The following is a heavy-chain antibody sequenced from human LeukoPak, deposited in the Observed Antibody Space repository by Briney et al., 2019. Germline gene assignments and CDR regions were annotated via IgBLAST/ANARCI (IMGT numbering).Heavy chain of an antibody. J-gene: IGHJ5*02. Sequence: SETLSLTCTVSGGSISSSSYYWGWIRQPPGKGLEWIGSIYHSGSTYYNPSLKSRVTISVDTSKNQFSLKLSSVTAADTAVYYCARHFSRGNWFDPWGQGTLVTVSS. V-gene: IGHV4-39*01. CDR2: IYHSGST. CDR1: GGSISSSSYY. CDR3: ARHFSRGNWFDP. D-gene: IGHD3-10*01.